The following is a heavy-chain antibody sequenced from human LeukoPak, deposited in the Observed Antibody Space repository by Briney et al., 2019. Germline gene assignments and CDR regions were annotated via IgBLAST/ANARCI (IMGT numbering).Heavy chain of an antibody. CDR1: GFTFEDYA. J-gene: IGHJ4*02. CDR2: ISWNSGSI. V-gene: IGHV3-9*03. CDR3: AKGGSYYELDY. Sequence: GGSLRLSCVASGFTFEDYAMHWVRHAPGKGLEWVSGISWNSGSIVYADSVKGRFTISRDNAKNSLYVQMNSLRAEDMALYYCAKGGSYYELDYWGQGTLVTVSS. D-gene: IGHD1-26*01.